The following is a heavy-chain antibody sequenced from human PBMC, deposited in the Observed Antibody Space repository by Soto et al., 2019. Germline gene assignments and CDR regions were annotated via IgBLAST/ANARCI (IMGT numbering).Heavy chain of an antibody. CDR3: ARGLRWDYWYFDL. J-gene: IGHJ2*01. D-gene: IGHD1-26*01. Sequence: TGQGLEWMGWMNPNSGNTGYAQKFQGRVTMTRNTSISTAYMELSSLRSEDTAVYYCARGLRWDYWYFDLCARGTLVTVSS. V-gene: IGHV1-8*01. CDR2: MNPNSGNT.